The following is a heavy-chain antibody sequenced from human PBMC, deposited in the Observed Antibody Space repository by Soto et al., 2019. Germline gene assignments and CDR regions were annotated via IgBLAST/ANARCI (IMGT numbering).Heavy chain of an antibody. J-gene: IGHJ5*02. V-gene: IGHV3-9*01. CDR2: LKWNGDNV. CDR3: AKDGGHCSGVDCFFDP. CDR1: GFNFDAYA. Sequence: EVQLVESGGGLVQPGRSLRLSCAASGFNFDAYAMHWVRQAPGKGLEWVSGLKWNGDNVGYADSVRGRFTISRDNAKNSLYLQMNSLRVEDTAFYYCAKDGGHCSGVDCFFDPWGQGTLVTVSS. D-gene: IGHD2-21*02.